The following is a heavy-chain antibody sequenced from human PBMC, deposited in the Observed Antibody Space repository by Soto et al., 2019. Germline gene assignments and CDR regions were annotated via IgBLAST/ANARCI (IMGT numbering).Heavy chain of an antibody. V-gene: IGHV4-59*08. CDR1: GGSISSYY. CDR3: AGHKPPMVRDPGAYYYYYGMDV. D-gene: IGHD3-10*01. Sequence: PSETLSLTCTVSGGSISSYYWNWIRQPPGKGLEWIGYIHYSGSTNYNPSLKSRVTISVDTSKNQFSLKLSSVTAADTAVYYCAGHKPPMVRDPGAYYYYYGMDVWGQGTTVTVSS. J-gene: IGHJ6*02. CDR2: IHYSGST.